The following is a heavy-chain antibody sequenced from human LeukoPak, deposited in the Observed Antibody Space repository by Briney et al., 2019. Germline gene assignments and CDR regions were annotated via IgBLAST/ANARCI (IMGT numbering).Heavy chain of an antibody. CDR2: ISGSDGST. Sequence: PGGSLRLSCAASGFTFSSYAMSWVRQAPGKGLEWVSAISGSDGSTYYADSVKGRFTISRDNSKNTLYLQMNSLRAEDTAVYYCAKDRSRYSGSYYPLFDYWGQGTLVTVSS. V-gene: IGHV3-23*01. J-gene: IGHJ4*02. CDR1: GFTFSSYA. CDR3: AKDRSRYSGSYYPLFDY. D-gene: IGHD1-26*01.